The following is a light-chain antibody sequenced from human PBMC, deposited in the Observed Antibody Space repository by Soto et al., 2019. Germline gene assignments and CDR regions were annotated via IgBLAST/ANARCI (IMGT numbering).Light chain of an antibody. Sequence: QSVLTQPASVSGSPGQLITISCTGTSSDVGRYNYVSWYQQHPGKAPKLMIYDVNTRPSGVSNRFSGSKSGNTASLTISGLQAEDEADYYCSSFTASTTQVFGPGTQLTVL. V-gene: IGLV2-14*03. CDR1: SSDVGRYNY. CDR2: DVN. CDR3: SSFTASTTQV. J-gene: IGLJ1*01.